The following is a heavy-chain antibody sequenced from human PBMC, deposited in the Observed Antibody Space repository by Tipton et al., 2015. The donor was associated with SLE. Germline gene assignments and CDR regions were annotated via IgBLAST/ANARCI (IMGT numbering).Heavy chain of an antibody. CDR3: ARSSSVRTLLWPTFAY. Sequence: SLRLSCVASGFTFSNYWMHWVRQVPGKGPVWVSRINNDGSSTSYADSVKGRLTISRDNAESTLYLQLSSLRAEDTAVYYCARSSSVRTLLWPTFAYWGQGTLVTVSS. CDR1: GFTFSNYW. CDR2: INNDGSST. J-gene: IGHJ4*02. V-gene: IGHV3-74*01. D-gene: IGHD2/OR15-2a*01.